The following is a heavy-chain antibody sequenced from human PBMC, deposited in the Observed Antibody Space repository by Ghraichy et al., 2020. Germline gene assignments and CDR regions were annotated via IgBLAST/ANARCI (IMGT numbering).Heavy chain of an antibody. CDR2: INSDGSST. CDR1: GFTFSSYW. D-gene: IGHD3-10*02. V-gene: IGHV3-74*01. J-gene: IGHJ4*02. CDR3: ARMFGGWEPFDY. Sequence: GGSLRLSCAASGFTFSSYWMHWVRQAPGKGLVWVSRINSDGSSTSYADSVKGRFTISRDNAKNTLYLQMNSLRAEDTAVYYCARMFGGWEPFDYWGQGTLVTVSS.